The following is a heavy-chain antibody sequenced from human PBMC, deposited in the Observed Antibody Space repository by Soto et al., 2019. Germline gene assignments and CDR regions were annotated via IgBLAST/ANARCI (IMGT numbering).Heavy chain of an antibody. Sequence: GGSLRLSCAASGFTFSSYGMHWVRQAPGKGLEWVAVISYDGSNKYYADSVKGRFTISRDNSKNTLYVQLNSLRAEDTAGYYCARTSYCGGGSCYSGSSDALDIWGQGTMVTVSS. V-gene: IGHV3-30*03. D-gene: IGHD2-15*01. CDR1: GFTFSSYG. J-gene: IGHJ3*02. CDR2: ISYDGSNK. CDR3: ARTSYCGGGSCYSGSSDALDI.